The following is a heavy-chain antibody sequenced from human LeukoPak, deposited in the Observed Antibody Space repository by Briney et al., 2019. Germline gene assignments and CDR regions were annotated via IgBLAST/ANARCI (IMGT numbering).Heavy chain of an antibody. V-gene: IGHV3-21*01. Sequence: TGGSLRLSCAASGFTFSSYSMNWVRQAPGKGLEWVSCISSSTRYIYYADSVKGRFTISRDNAKNSLYLQMNSLRAEDTAVYYCARAPVTVVATPYYFDYWGQGTLVTVSS. CDR2: ISSSTRYI. CDR3: ARAPVTVVATPYYFDY. CDR1: GFTFSSYS. J-gene: IGHJ4*02. D-gene: IGHD3-22*01.